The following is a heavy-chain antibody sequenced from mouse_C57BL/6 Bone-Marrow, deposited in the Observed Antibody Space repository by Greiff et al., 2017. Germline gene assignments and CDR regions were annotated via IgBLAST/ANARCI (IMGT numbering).Heavy chain of an antibody. J-gene: IGHJ3*01. V-gene: IGHV3-6*01. CDR3: ARDGCGFAY. Sequence: DVKLQESGPGLVKPSQSLSLTCSVTGYSITSGYYWNWIRQFPGNKLEWMGYISYDGSNNYNPSLKNRISITRDTSKNQFFLKLNSVTTEDTATYYCARDGCGFAYWGQGTLVTVSA. CDR2: ISYDGSN. CDR1: GYSITSGYY.